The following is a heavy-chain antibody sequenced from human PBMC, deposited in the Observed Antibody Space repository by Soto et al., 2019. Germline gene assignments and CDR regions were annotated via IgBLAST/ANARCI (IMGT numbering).Heavy chain of an antibody. Sequence: ASVKVSCKASGYTFTSYYMHWVRQAPGQGLEWMGIINPSGGSTSYAQKFQGGVTMTRDTSTSTVYMELSSLRSEDTAVYYCARAYYGSGSYMYYFDYWGQGTLVTVSS. J-gene: IGHJ4*02. CDR3: ARAYYGSGSYMYYFDY. CDR1: GYTFTSYY. CDR2: INPSGGST. V-gene: IGHV1-46*01. D-gene: IGHD3-10*01.